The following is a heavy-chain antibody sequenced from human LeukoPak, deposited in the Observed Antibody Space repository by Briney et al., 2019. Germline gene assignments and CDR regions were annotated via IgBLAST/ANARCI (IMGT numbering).Heavy chain of an antibody. CDR1: GYTFTTYG. J-gene: IGHJ4*02. CDR2: ISGYNGNT. D-gene: IGHD1-26*01. CDR3: ARVHNEGSHYVY. Sequence: ASVKVSCKASGYTFTTYGIGWVRQAPGQGLEWMGWISGYNGNTNYAQKFQGRVTMTTDTSTSTAYMELRSLRSDDTAVYYCARVHNEGSHYVYWGQGTLVTVSS. V-gene: IGHV1-18*01.